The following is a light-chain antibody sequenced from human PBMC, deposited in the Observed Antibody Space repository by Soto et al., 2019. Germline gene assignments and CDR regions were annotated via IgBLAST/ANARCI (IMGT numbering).Light chain of an antibody. CDR3: QQHNNWPLT. Sequence: EIVLTQSPSTLSSSAGERATLSCRASQGISSYLAWYQQKPGQAPRLLIYDASNMDTGIPARFSGSGSGTDFTLTISSLQPEDVAVYYCQQHNNWPLTFGGGTKVEIK. V-gene: IGKV3-11*01. CDR1: QGISSY. J-gene: IGKJ4*01. CDR2: DAS.